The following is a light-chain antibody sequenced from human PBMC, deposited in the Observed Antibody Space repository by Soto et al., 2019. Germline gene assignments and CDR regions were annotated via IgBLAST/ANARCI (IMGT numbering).Light chain of an antibody. V-gene: IGKV2D-29*02. Sequence: DVVMTQTPLSLSVAPGQPAFISCKSSQSLLHITGETFLFWYLXKQGQSPQLXIYEVSTRVSGVPDRFSGSGSGTDLTIEISRVQTDDVAIYYCMQSTQLPPTFGQGTRREIK. CDR3: MQSTQLPPT. CDR2: EVS. CDR1: QSLLHITGETF. J-gene: IGKJ5*01.